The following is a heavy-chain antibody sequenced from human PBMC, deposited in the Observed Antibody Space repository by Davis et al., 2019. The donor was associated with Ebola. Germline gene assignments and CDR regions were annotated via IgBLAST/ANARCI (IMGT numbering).Heavy chain of an antibody. D-gene: IGHD5-18*01. CDR1: GGSVSSGSYY. Sequence: SETLSLTCTVSGGSVSSGSYYWSWIRQPPGKGLEWIGYIYYSGNTNYNPSLKSRVTISVDTSKNQFSLKLSSVTAADTAVYYCARGRRYSYGPPRYWGQGTLVTVSS. J-gene: IGHJ4*02. V-gene: IGHV4-61*01. CDR2: IYYSGNT. CDR3: ARGRRYSYGPPRY.